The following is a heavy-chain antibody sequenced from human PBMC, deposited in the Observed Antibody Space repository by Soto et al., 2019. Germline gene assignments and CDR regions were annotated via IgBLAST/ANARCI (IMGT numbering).Heavy chain of an antibody. D-gene: IGHD2-15*01. CDR3: VRQPGGVATPGDDY. V-gene: IGHV1-8*01. Sequence: QVQLVQSGAEVKKPGASVKVSCEASGYPFSAFDINWVRQAGGQGLEWMGWMNPDSGDTAFAQRFQDRITMTRSTSISTAYMELTRLTSDDTAVYFCVRQPGGVATPGDDYWGQGTLVTDSS. J-gene: IGHJ4*02. CDR1: GYPFSAFD. CDR2: MNPDSGDT.